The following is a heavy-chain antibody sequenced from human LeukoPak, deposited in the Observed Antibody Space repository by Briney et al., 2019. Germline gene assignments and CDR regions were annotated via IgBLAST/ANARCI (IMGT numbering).Heavy chain of an antibody. CDR1: GGSFSGYY. CDR2: INHSGST. J-gene: IGHJ4*02. Sequence: PSETLSLTCAAYGGSFSGYYWSWIRQPPGKGLEWIWEINHSGSTNYNPSLKSRVTISVDTSKNQFSLKLSSVTAADTAVYYCARGRITMMKYWGRGTLVTVSS. D-gene: IGHD3-22*01. V-gene: IGHV4-34*01. CDR3: ARGRITMMKY.